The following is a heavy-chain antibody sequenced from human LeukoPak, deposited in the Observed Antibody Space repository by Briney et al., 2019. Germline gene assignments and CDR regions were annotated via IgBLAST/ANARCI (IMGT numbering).Heavy chain of an antibody. Sequence: ASVKVSCKASGYTFTGYYMHWVRQAPGQGLEWMGIISPSGGSTSYAQKFQGRVTMTRDMSTSTVYMELSSLRSEDTAVYYCARPNLQAEYSYGYDYWGQGTLVTVSS. CDR3: ARPNLQAEYSYGYDY. V-gene: IGHV1-46*01. D-gene: IGHD5-18*01. J-gene: IGHJ4*02. CDR2: ISPSGGST. CDR1: GYTFTGYY.